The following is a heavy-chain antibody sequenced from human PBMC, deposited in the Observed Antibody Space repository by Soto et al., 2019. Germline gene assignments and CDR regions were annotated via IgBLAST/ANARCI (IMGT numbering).Heavy chain of an antibody. J-gene: IGHJ4*02. CDR1: GGSFSGYY. CDR3: ARRVDCSSTSCYGGCDY. D-gene: IGHD2-2*01. V-gene: IGHV4-34*01. CDR2: INHSGST. Sequence: SETLSLTCAVYGGSFSGYYWSWIRQPPGKGLEWIGEINHSGSTNYNPSLKSRVTISVDTSKNQFSLKLSSVTAADTAVYYCARRVDCSSTSCYGGCDYWGQGTLVTVSS.